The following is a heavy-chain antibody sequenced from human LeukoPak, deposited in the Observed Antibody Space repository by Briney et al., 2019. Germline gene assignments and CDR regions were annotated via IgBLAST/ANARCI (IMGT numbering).Heavy chain of an antibody. Sequence: SETLSLTCTVSGASISSSGYFWGWIRQPPGKGLEWIGSIYYSGSTYYNPSLKSRGTISIDTSNNQFSLSLSSVTAADTAVYYCARDLTMRRSNDAFDFWGQGTLVTVSS. CDR2: IYYSGST. J-gene: IGHJ3*01. CDR3: ARDLTMRRSNDAFDF. CDR1: GASISSSGYF. D-gene: IGHD3-22*01. V-gene: IGHV4-39*07.